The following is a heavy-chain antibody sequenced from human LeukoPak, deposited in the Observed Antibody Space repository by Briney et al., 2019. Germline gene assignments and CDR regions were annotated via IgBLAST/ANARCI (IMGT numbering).Heavy chain of an antibody. D-gene: IGHD3-10*01. V-gene: IGHV3-9*01. CDR1: GFSFDDFD. CDR2: RGWSGRSI. Sequence: PGGSLRLSCEASGFSFDDFDMHWVRHAPGKGLEGVSRRGWSGRSIHYADAEKGRFTISRDTAKNSLYLQMKSLRAEDTALYYCAKDSDYFGSGSYYNFWDVWGQGTTVIVSS. J-gene: IGHJ6*02. CDR3: AKDSDYFGSGSYYNFWDV.